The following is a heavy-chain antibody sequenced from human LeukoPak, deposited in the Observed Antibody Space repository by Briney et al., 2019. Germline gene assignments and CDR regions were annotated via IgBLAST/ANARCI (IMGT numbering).Heavy chain of an antibody. CDR1: GFTFSKYW. CDR3: ARDRKYCSSTSCFTTSWGYYYMDV. Sequence: GGSLRLSCAASGFTFSKYWLHWVRQPPGRGLVWLARINPDDKSTSYADSVKGRFTISRDNAKNTLYLQMSSLRAEDTAVYYCARDRKYCSSTSCFTTSWGYYYMDVWGKGTTVTVSS. J-gene: IGHJ6*03. CDR2: INPDDKST. D-gene: IGHD2-2*01. V-gene: IGHV3-74*01.